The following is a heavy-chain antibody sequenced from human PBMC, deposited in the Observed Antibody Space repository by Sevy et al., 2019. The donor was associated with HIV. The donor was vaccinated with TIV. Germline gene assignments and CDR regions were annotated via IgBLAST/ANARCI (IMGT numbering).Heavy chain of an antibody. V-gene: IGHV3-15*01. CDR1: EFIFSNSW. CDR3: FETFTEFDY. CDR2: IKRKADGETT. D-gene: IGHD3-16*01. Sequence: GGSLRLSCAASEFIFSNSWKTWVRQAPGKGLEWVGHIKRKADGETTDYAAPVKGRFTISRDDSKSTLYLQMNSLKTEDTAVYYCFETFTEFDYWGQGTLVTVSS. J-gene: IGHJ4*02.